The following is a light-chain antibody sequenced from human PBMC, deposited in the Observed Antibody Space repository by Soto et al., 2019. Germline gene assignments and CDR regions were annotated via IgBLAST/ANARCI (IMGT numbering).Light chain of an antibody. CDR3: SSYTSSSHVV. Sequence: QSALTQPASVSGSPGQSITISCTGTSSDVGGYNYGSWYQQHPGKAPKLMIYDVSNRPSGVSNRFSGSKSGNTASLTISGLQAEDAADYYCSSYTSSSHVVFGGGTKVTVL. J-gene: IGLJ2*01. V-gene: IGLV2-14*01. CDR2: DVS. CDR1: SSDVGGYNY.